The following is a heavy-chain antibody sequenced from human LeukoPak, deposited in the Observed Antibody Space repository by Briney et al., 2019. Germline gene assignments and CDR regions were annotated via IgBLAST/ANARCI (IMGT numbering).Heavy chain of an antibody. CDR3: ARSAPPGDYYYGMDV. D-gene: IGHD3-3*01. V-gene: IGHV4-59*08. J-gene: IGHJ6*02. CDR2: TYYSGST. Sequence: KPSETLSLTCTVSGGSISSYYWSWIRQPPGKGLEWIGYTYYSGSTNYNPSLKSRVTISVDTSKSQFSLKLSSVTAADTAVYFCARSAPPGDYYYGMDVWGQGTTVTVSS. CDR1: GGSISSYY.